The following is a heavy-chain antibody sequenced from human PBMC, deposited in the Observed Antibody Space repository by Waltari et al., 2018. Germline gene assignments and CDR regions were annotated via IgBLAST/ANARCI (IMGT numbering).Heavy chain of an antibody. CDR1: GYTFTSYA. D-gene: IGHD2-15*01. V-gene: IGHV7-4-1*02. Sequence: QVQLVQSGYELKKPAASVKVSCKASGYTFTSYAMSWLRQAPGQGREWMGWINTNTGNPTYAQGFTGRFVFSLDTSVSTAYLQISSLKAEDTAVYYWARGGVCSGGSCLDYWGQGTLVAVSS. J-gene: IGHJ4*02. CDR2: INTNTGNP. CDR3: ARGGVCSGGSCLDY.